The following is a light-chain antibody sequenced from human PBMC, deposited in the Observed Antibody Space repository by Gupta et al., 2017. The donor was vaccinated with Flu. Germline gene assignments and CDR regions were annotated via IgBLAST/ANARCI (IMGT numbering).Light chain of an antibody. CDR1: QSVRSN. V-gene: IGKV3-15*01. Sequence: EIVMTQSPATLSVSPGERATLSCRASQSVRSNLAWYKQKPGQAPRLLIYGASTRDTGIPARFSGSGYGTELTLTISSRQSEDFAVYYCQQDKNWPPNTFGQGTLLEIK. CDR2: GAS. J-gene: IGKJ5*01. CDR3: QQDKNWPPNT.